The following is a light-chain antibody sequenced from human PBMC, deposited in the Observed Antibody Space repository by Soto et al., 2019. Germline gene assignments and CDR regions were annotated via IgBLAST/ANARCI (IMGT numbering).Light chain of an antibody. V-gene: IGLV1-47*01. CDR3: AAWDDSLTAPYV. J-gene: IGLJ1*01. CDR2: RNN. CDR1: SSNIGSNY. Sequence: QSALTQPPSASGTPGQRVTISWSGSSSNIGSNYVYWYQQLPGTAPKLLIYRNNQRPSGVPDRFSGSKSGTSASLAISGLRSEDEADYYCAAWDDSLTAPYVFGSWTKDNVL.